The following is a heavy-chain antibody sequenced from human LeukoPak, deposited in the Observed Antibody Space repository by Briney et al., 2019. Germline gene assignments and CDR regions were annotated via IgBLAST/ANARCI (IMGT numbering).Heavy chain of an antibody. CDR2: ISSSSSYI. J-gene: IGHJ5*02. Sequence: TPGGSPRLSCAASGFTFSSYSMNWVRQAPGKGLEWVSSISSSSSYIYYADSVKGRFTISRDNAKNSLYLQMNSLRAEDTAVYYCARATYSGSFYPGAWGQGTLVTVSS. V-gene: IGHV3-21*01. CDR1: GFTFSSYS. D-gene: IGHD1-26*01. CDR3: ARATYSGSFYPGA.